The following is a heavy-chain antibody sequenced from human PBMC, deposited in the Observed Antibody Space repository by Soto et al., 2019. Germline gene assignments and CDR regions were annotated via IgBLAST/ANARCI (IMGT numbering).Heavy chain of an antibody. CDR3: ARDKGSNSWYYFFDY. J-gene: IGHJ4*02. CDR2: ISAYNGNT. V-gene: IGHV1-18*04. D-gene: IGHD6-13*01. Sequence: ASVKVSCKASGYTFTTYGISWVRQAPGQGLEWMGWISAYNGNTNYAQKLQGRVTMTTDTSTSTGYMELRSLRSDDTAVYYCARDKGSNSWYYFFDYWGQGPLVTVYS. CDR1: GYTFTTYG.